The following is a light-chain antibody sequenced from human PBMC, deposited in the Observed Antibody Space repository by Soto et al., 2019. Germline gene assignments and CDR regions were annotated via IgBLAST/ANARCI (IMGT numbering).Light chain of an antibody. Sequence: QSPGTLSLSPGERATLSCRASQTISSNYSAWYQQKPGQAPRLLIYGASGRATGIPDRFSGSGSGTDFTLTISRLEPEDFAVYYCQQYTSSLITFGQGTRLEIK. CDR2: GAS. V-gene: IGKV3-20*01. CDR3: QQYTSSLIT. J-gene: IGKJ5*01. CDR1: QTISSNY.